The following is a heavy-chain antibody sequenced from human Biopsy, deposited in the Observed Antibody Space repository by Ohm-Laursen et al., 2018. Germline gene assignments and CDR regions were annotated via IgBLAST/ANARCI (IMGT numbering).Heavy chain of an antibody. Sequence: SETLSLTCTVSGGSISGYYWTWIRQSPGKGLEWIGFIYYTGHTNYNPSLKSRATISVDTSKNQFSLKVISVTAADTAVYYCARLTGDPSYWGQGILVTVSP. J-gene: IGHJ4*02. V-gene: IGHV4-59*01. CDR2: IYYTGHT. CDR3: ARLTGDPSY. D-gene: IGHD7-27*01. CDR1: GGSISGYY.